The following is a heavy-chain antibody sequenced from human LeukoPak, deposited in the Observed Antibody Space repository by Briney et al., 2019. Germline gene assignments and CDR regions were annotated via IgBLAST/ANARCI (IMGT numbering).Heavy chain of an antibody. J-gene: IGHJ4*02. CDR1: GGSISSSSYY. CDR2: TYYSGST. D-gene: IGHD2-15*01. Sequence: SETLSLTCTVSGGSISSSSYYWGWIRQPPGKGLEWIGSTYYSGSTYYNPSLKSRVTISVDTSKNQFSLKLSSVTAADTAVYYCAREQKVVVAAHFDYWGQGTLVTVSS. CDR3: AREQKVVVAAHFDY. V-gene: IGHV4-39*07.